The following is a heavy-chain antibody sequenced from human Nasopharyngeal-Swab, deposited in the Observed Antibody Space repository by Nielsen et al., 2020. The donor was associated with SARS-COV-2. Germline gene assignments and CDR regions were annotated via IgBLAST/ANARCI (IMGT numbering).Heavy chain of an antibody. CDR2: IKQDGSEK. Sequence: GESLKISCAASGFTFSSYWMSWVRQAPGKGLEWVANIKQDGSEKYYVDSVKGRFTISRDNAKNSLYLQMNSLRAEETAVYYCAREGPDSGYVDPHFDYWGQGTLVTVSS. CDR1: GFTFSSYW. CDR3: AREGPDSGYVDPHFDY. D-gene: IGHD5-12*01. V-gene: IGHV3-7*01. J-gene: IGHJ4*02.